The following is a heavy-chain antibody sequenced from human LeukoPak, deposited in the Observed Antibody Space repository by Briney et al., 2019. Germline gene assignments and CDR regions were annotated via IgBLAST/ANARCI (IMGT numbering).Heavy chain of an antibody. CDR2: INHSGST. J-gene: IGHJ4*02. D-gene: IGHD3-22*01. CDR3: ARTPLYYYDSSGYPIDY. Sequence: SETLSLTCAVYGGSFSGYYWSWIRQPPGKGLEWIGEINHSGSTNYNPSLKSRVTISVDTSKNQFSLKLSSVTAADTAVYYCARTPLYYYDSSGYPIDYWGQGTLVTVSS. V-gene: IGHV4-34*01. CDR1: GGSFSGYY.